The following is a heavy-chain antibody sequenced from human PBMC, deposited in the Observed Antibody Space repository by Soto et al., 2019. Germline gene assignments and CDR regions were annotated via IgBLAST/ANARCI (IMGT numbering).Heavy chain of an antibody. V-gene: IGHV1-69*13. CDR2: IIPIFCTA. CDR1: GGTFSSYA. D-gene: IGHD6-13*01. J-gene: IGHJ5*02. CDR3: ERPLYSRSWYGTWFDP. Sequence: SVKVSCKASGGTFSSYAISWVRQAPGQGLEWMGGIIPIFCTANYAQKFQGRVTITADESTSTAYMELSSLRSEDTAVYYCERPLYSRSWYGTWFDPCGQGTLVTVSS.